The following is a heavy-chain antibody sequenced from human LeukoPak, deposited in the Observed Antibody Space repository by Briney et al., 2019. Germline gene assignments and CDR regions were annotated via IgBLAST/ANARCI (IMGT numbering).Heavy chain of an antibody. CDR1: GFTFSSYA. Sequence: PGGSLRLSCAGSGFTFSSYAMSWVRQAPGQGLESVSAISDSGDYTSYADSVRGRFTISRDNSRNTLYLQMISLRPEDTAVYYCAKDTSIGKYCTNGVCSPFDYWGQGTLVTVSS. D-gene: IGHD2-8*01. J-gene: IGHJ4*02. V-gene: IGHV3-23*01. CDR2: ISDSGDYT. CDR3: AKDTSIGKYCTNGVCSPFDY.